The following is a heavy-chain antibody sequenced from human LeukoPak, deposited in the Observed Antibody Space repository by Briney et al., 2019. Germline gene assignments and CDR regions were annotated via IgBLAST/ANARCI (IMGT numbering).Heavy chain of an antibody. CDR1: GFTFSSYW. V-gene: IGHV3-7*01. CDR2: IKQDGSEK. J-gene: IGHJ6*02. Sequence: PGGSLRLSCAASGFTFSSYWMSWVRQAPGKGLEWVANIKQDGSEKYYVDSVKGRFTISRDNAKNSLYLQMNSLRAEDTAVYYCARVARSQQLGDYYYYGMDVWGQGTTVTVSS. CDR3: ARVARSQQLGDYYYYGMDV. D-gene: IGHD6-13*01.